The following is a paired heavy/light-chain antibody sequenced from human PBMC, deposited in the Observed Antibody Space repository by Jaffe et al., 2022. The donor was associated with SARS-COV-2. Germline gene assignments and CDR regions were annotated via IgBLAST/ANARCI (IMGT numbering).Light chain of an antibody. CDR2: DVS. J-gene: IGLJ2*01. V-gene: IGLV2-14*01. CDR1: SSDVGGYNY. CDR3: SSYTGSSTVV. Sequence: QSALTQPASVSGSPGQSITISCTGTSSDVGGYNYVSWYQQHPGKAPKLMVYDVSNRPSGVSNRFSGSKSGNTASLTISGLQAEDEADYYCSSYTGSSTVVFGGGTKLTVL.
Heavy chain of an antibody. D-gene: IGHD3-22*01. CDR2: ISSGSSYI. J-gene: IGHJ4*02. CDR1: GFTFSSYS. V-gene: IGHV3-21*01. CDR3: ARVVHDSSGYYTNVFDY. Sequence: EVQLVESGGGLVKPGGSLRLSCAASGFTFSSYSMNWVRQAPGKGLEWVSSISSGSSYIYYADSVKGRFTISRDNAKNSLYLQMNSLRAEDTAVYYCARVVHDSSGYYTNVFDYWGQGTLVTVSS.